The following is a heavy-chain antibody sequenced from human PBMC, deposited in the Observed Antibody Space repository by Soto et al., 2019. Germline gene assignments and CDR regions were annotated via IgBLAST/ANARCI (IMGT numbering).Heavy chain of an antibody. V-gene: IGHV5-51*01. D-gene: IGHD6-13*01. Sequence: PGESLQISCKGSGYTFTTHWIAWVGQMPGKGLEWIGIIYPGDSDTKYSPSFQGQVTISADKSISTAYLQWNSLKASDTAIYYCAKITGYVAHMEVWGKGTKVTVSS. CDR1: GYTFTTHW. J-gene: IGHJ6*04. CDR2: IYPGDSDT. CDR3: AKITGYVAHMEV.